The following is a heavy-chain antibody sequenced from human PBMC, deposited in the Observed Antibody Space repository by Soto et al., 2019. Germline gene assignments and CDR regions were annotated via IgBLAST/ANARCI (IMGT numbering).Heavy chain of an antibody. V-gene: IGHV3-23*01. CDR3: AKADGEQWLLHHLDK. Sequence: GGSLRLSCVASGFNFKKFAMSWVRQAPGEGLEWVSGISCCGGSTSYADSVKGRFSIARDDSTNTLSLQMNNLRVEDTAQYYCAKADGEQWLLHHLDKWGQGTLVTVSS. CDR2: ISCCGGST. J-gene: IGHJ4*02. CDR1: GFNFKKFA. D-gene: IGHD6-19*01.